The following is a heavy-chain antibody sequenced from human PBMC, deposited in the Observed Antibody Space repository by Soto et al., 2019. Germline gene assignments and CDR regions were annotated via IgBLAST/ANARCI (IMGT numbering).Heavy chain of an antibody. CDR3: AREVLRVVPAAIRWFDP. V-gene: IGHV4-59*01. CDR1: GGSISSYY. Sequence: SETLSLTCTVSGGSISSYYWSWIRQPPGKGLEWIGYIYYSGSTNYNPSLKSRVTISVDTSKNQFSLKLSSVTAADTAVYYCAREVLRVVPAAIRWFDPWGQGTLVTVSS. D-gene: IGHD2-2*01. J-gene: IGHJ5*02. CDR2: IYYSGST.